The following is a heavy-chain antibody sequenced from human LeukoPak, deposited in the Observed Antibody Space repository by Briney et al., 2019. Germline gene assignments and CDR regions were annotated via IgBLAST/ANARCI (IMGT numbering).Heavy chain of an antibody. Sequence: GGSLRLSGAASGFTFSTYAMSWVRQAPGKGLEWVSAITTSGGSTYYADSVKGRFTISRDNSKNTLSLQLNSLGAEDTAVYFCAKVASYSRSEYGSGSFDSWGQGTLVTVSS. V-gene: IGHV3-23*01. J-gene: IGHJ4*02. CDR3: AKVASYSRSEYGSGSFDS. D-gene: IGHD3-10*01. CDR1: GFTFSTYA. CDR2: ITTSGGST.